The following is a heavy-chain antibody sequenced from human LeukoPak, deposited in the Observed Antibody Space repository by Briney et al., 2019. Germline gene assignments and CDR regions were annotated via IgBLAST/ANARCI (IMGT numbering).Heavy chain of an antibody. CDR3: ARREVSANFDY. J-gene: IGHJ4*02. V-gene: IGHV5-51*01. Sequence: GESLKISCQGSGYSFSNFWIGWVRQMPGKGLEWMGIIYSGDSDTRYSPSFQGQVIISADRSVNTVYLQWDSLKASDTATYYCARREVSANFDYWGQGTLVTVSS. CDR2: IYSGDSDT. D-gene: IGHD2-15*01. CDR1: GYSFSNFW.